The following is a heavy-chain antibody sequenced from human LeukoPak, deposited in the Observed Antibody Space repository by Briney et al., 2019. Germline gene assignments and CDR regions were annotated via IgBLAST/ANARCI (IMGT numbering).Heavy chain of an antibody. Sequence: PGGSLRLSCAASGFTFSSYAMSWVRQAPGKGLEWVSAISGSGASTYYADSVKGRFTISRDNSKNTLYLQMNSLRAEDTAVYYCARDRAYSSSWYYFDYWGQGTLVTVSS. CDR2: ISGSGAST. V-gene: IGHV3-23*01. CDR3: ARDRAYSSSWYYFDY. CDR1: GFTFSSYA. J-gene: IGHJ4*02. D-gene: IGHD6-13*01.